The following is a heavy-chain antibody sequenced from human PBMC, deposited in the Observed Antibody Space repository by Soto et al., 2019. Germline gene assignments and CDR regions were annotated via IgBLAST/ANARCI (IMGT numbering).Heavy chain of an antibody. CDR3: ASNYYDSSGYYYVRPPYAMDV. J-gene: IGHJ6*02. CDR1: GFTFSSYS. CDR2: ISSSSSYI. V-gene: IGHV3-21*01. Sequence: PVGSLRLSCAASGFTFSSYSMNWVRQAPGKGLEWVSSISSSSSYIYYADSVKGRFTISRDNAKNSLYLQMNSLRAEDTAVYYCASNYYDSSGYYYVRPPYAMDVWGQGTTVTVS. D-gene: IGHD3-22*01.